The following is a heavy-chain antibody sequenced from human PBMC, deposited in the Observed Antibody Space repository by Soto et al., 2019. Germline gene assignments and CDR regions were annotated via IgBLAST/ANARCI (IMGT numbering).Heavy chain of an antibody. J-gene: IGHJ4*02. CDR1: GGSISSYD. Sequence: SETLSLTCRVSGGSISSYDLSWIRQPPGKGLEWMGYIYYSGSTNYDPSLKSRVTISVDTSKNQFSLKLSSVTAADTAVYYCARLKNDIFTGYYDVYFDYWGQGTLVTVSS. V-gene: IGHV4-59*08. D-gene: IGHD3-9*01. CDR2: IYYSGST. CDR3: ARLKNDIFTGYYDVYFDY.